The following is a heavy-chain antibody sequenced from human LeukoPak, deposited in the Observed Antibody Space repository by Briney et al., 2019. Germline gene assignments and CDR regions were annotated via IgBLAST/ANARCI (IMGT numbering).Heavy chain of an antibody. V-gene: IGHV4-39*07. D-gene: IGHD6-6*01. CDR2: ISYGGST. CDR1: GGSISSSSYY. CDR3: ARGPGGSSSSDFDY. J-gene: IGHJ4*02. Sequence: SETLSLTCTVSGGSISSSSYYWGWIRQPPGKGLEWIGSISYGGSTYYNPSLKSRVTISVDTSKNQFSLKLSSVTAADTAVYYCARGPGGSSSSDFDYWGQGTLVTVSS.